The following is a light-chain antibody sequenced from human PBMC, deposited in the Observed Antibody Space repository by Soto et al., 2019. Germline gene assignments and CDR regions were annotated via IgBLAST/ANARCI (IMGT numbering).Light chain of an antibody. CDR1: SSNIGSNT. CDR3: AAWDDSLNGEV. CDR2: SNN. Sequence: VLTQPPSASGTPGQRVTISCSGSSSNIGSNTVNWYQQLPGTAPKLLIYSNNQRPSGVPDRFSGSKSGTSASLAISGLQSEDEADYYCAAWDDSLNGEVFGTGTKVTVL. V-gene: IGLV1-44*01. J-gene: IGLJ1*01.